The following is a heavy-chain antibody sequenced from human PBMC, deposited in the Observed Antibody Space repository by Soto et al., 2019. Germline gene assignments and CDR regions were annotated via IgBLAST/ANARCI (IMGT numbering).Heavy chain of an antibody. Sequence: LRLSCAASGSTFSFYWMTWVRQAPGKGLEWVANIKQDGSEKYYVDSVKGRFTISRDNARNSLYLQMNSLRAEDTAVYYCARHGRAVTLIFGLPVYFDYWGQGALVTVSS. CDR3: ARHGRAVTLIFGLPVYFDY. CDR2: IKQDGSEK. D-gene: IGHD4-17*01. V-gene: IGHV3-7*01. CDR1: GSTFSFYW. J-gene: IGHJ4*02.